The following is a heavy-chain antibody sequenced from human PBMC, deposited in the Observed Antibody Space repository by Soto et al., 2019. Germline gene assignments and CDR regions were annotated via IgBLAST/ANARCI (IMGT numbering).Heavy chain of an antibody. D-gene: IGHD3-10*01. V-gene: IGHV4-28*01. CDR3: ARTKGSGNYEFDY. Sequence: QVQLQESGPGLVKPADTLSLTCVVSGYSISSDNWLGWVRQPPGQGLEWIGYIDCSGSTYYSASLKSRVTMSLDTSKKQFSLRLKSVTAVDTAVYYCARTKGSGNYEFDYWGQGTLVTVSS. CDR1: GYSISSDNW. CDR2: IDCSGST. J-gene: IGHJ4*02.